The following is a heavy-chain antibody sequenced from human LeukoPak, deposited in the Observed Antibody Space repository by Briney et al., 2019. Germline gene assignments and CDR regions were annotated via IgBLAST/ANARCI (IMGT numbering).Heavy chain of an antibody. CDR2: INSDGSST. CDR3: ARSGWYDGVDY. CDR1: GFTFSSYW. Sequence: PGGSLRLSCAASGFTFSSYWMHWVRQAPGKGLVWVSRINSDGSSTNYADSVKGRFTISRDNAKNTLYLQMNSLRAEDTAVYYCARSGWYDGVDYWGQGTLVTVSS. V-gene: IGHV3-74*01. D-gene: IGHD6-19*01. J-gene: IGHJ4*02.